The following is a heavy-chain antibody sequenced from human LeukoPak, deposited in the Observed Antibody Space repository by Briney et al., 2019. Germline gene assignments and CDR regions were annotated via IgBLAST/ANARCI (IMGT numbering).Heavy chain of an antibody. Sequence: PGRSLRLSCAASGFTFSSYGMLWVRQAPAKGLEWVAVISYDGSNKYYADSVKGRFTISRDNPKNTLYLQMNSLRAEDTAVYYCAKDGPSRQPVVPAAVDYWGQGTLVTVFS. CDR1: GFTFSSYG. D-gene: IGHD2-2*01. J-gene: IGHJ4*02. CDR3: AKDGPSRQPVVPAAVDY. V-gene: IGHV3-30*18. CDR2: ISYDGSNK.